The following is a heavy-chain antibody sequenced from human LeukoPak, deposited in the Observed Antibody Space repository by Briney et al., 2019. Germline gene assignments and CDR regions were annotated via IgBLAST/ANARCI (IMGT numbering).Heavy chain of an antibody. Sequence: PSETLSLTCTVPGGSIRTYYWSWIRQPPGKGLEWLGYIYYSGSTNNNPSLKSRVTISVDTSKNQFSLKLSSVTAADTAVYYCAGGYYRFGFWGQGTLVTVSS. J-gene: IGHJ5*01. CDR1: GGSIRTYY. D-gene: IGHD3-22*01. CDR3: AGGYYRFGF. V-gene: IGHV4-59*08. CDR2: IYYSGST.